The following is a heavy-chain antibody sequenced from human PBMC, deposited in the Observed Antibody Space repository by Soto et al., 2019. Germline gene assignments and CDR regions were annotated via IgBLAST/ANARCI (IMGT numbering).Heavy chain of an antibody. D-gene: IGHD3-10*01. CDR2: INHSGST. CDR3: ARRVGITMVRDPYGMDV. J-gene: IGHJ6*02. CDR1: GGSFSGYY. V-gene: IGHV4-34*01. Sequence: PSETLSLTCAVSGGSFSGYYWSWIRQPPGKGLEWIGEINHSGSTNYNPSLKSRVTISVDTSKNQFSLKLSSVTAADTAVYYCARRVGITMVRDPYGMDVRGQGTTVTVSS.